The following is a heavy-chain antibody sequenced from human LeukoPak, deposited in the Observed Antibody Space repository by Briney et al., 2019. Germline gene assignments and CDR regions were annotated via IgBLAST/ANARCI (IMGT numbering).Heavy chain of an antibody. CDR3: AKWDGNKMSFYY. V-gene: IGHV4-59*02. D-gene: IGHD5-24*01. CDR2: VSSNGDT. CDR1: GDSVNGYY. Sequence: SETLSLTCTVSGDSVNGYYWNWIRQPPGRGLEWIGFVSSNGDTNYNPSLKSRVTMSVDTSKNQISLRLSSVTAADTAVYYCAKWDGNKMSFYYWGQGTLVTVSP. J-gene: IGHJ4*02.